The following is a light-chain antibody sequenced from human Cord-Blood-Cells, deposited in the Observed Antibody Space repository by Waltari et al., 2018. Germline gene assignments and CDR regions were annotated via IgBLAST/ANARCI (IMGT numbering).Light chain of an antibody. CDR1: SSDVGGYNY. CDR2: EVL. V-gene: IGLV2-8*01. Sequence: QSALTQPPSASGSPGQSVTISCPGTSSDVGGYNYVSWYQQPPGKAPKLMIYEVLKRPSGGPDRFSGSKSGNTASLTVSGLQAEDEADYYCSSYAGSNNLVFGGGTKLTVL. J-gene: IGLJ2*01. CDR3: SSYAGSNNLV.